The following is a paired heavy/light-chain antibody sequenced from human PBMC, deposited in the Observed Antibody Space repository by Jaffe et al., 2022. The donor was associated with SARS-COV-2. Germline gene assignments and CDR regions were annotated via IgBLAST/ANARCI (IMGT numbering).Heavy chain of an antibody. CDR2: INTNTGSP. J-gene: IGHJ4*02. V-gene: IGHV7-4-1*02. CDR3: ASGWWSAVTGIDH. D-gene: IGHD6-19*01. Sequence: QVQLVQSGSELKKPGASVKVSCKTPGNSFISYAMNWVRQAPGQGLEWMGWINTNTGSPKYAQGFTGRFVFSLDTSVTTAYLQISGLKAEDTAVYYCASGWWSAVTGIDHWGQGTLVTVSS. CDR1: GNSFISYA.
Light chain of an antibody. CDR1: NSNIGSNY. J-gene: IGLJ3*02. CDR2: RNN. Sequence: QSVLIQPPSASGAPGQRVTISCSGRNSNIGSNYVYWYQQLPGTAPKLLIYRNNQRPSGVPDRFSGSKSGTSTSLAISGLRSEDEADYYCATWDDSLGGGVFGGGTKLTVL. V-gene: IGLV1-47*01. CDR3: ATWDDSLGGGV.